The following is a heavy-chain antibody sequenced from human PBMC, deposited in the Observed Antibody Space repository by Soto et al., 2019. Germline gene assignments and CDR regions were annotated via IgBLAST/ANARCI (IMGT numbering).Heavy chain of an antibody. CDR2: ISGSGGST. CDR1: GFTFSSYA. CDR3: AKVQSWIQLWEFDY. V-gene: IGHV3-23*01. D-gene: IGHD5-18*01. Sequence: PGGSLRLSCAASGFTFSSYAMSWVRQAPGKGLEWVSAISGSGGSTYYADSVKGRFTISRDNSKNTLYLQMNSLRAEDTAVYYCAKVQSWIQLWEFDYWGQGTLVTSPQ. J-gene: IGHJ4*02.